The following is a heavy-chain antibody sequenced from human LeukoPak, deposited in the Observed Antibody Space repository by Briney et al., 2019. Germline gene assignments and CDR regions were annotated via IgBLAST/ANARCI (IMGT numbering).Heavy chain of an antibody. V-gene: IGHV3-21*01. J-gene: IGHJ6*03. D-gene: IGHD6-13*01. CDR2: ISSSSSYI. CDR1: GFTFSSYS. Sequence: PGGSLRLSCAASGFTFSSYSMNWVRQAPGKGLEWVSSISSSSSYIYYADSVKGRFTISRDNAKNSLYLQMNSLRAEDTAVYYCARVGSSSWYGPGYYYMDVWGKGTTVTVSS. CDR3: ARVGSSSWYGPGYYYMDV.